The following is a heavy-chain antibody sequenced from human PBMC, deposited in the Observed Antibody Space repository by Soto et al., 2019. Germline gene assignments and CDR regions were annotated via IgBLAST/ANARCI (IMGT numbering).Heavy chain of an antibody. CDR3: APHTLDTGMPSGY. J-gene: IGHJ4*02. V-gene: IGHV1-3*01. D-gene: IGHD5-18*01. CDR2: INADNGNT. CDR1: RFTFTSNA. Sequence: ASVKVSCKAPRFTFTSNALHWARQAPGQRLEWMGWINADNGNTKYSQKLQGRVTFTTDTSTSTAYMELRSLRSEDTAVYYCAPHTLDTGMPSGYWGQGTLVTVSS.